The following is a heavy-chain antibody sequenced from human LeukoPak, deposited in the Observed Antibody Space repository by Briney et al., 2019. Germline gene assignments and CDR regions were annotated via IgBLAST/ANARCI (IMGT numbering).Heavy chain of an antibody. V-gene: IGHV3-33*01. CDR3: ARDTFYSSGVYGLDV. CDR2: IYYDGSNK. CDR1: GLIFSSYG. D-gene: IGHD3-22*01. J-gene: IGHJ6*02. Sequence: GRSLRLSCAASGLIFSSYGMHWVRQAPGKGLEWVAVIYYDGSNKYYADSVRGRFTISRDNSKNTLFLQMSSLRAEDTAVYYCARDTFYSSGVYGLDVWGQGTTVTVSS.